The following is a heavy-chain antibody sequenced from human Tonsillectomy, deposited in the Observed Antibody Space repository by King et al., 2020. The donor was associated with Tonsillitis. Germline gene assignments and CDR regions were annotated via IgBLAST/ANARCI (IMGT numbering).Heavy chain of an antibody. Sequence: VQLVESGGGLVQPGGSLRLSCVASGFNFSVYSMNWVRQAPGKGLQWISYISSSNTSIYSADSVKGRFTISRVNAKNSLFLHMSSLRDDDTAVYYCARDSPGARSTIFDFWGQGILVTVSS. D-gene: IGHD7-27*01. CDR2: ISSSNTSI. V-gene: IGHV3-48*02. CDR3: ARDSPGARSTIFDF. CDR1: GFNFSVYS. J-gene: IGHJ4*02.